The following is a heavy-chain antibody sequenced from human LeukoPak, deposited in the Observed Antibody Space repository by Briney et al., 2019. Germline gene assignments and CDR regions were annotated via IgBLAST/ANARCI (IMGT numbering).Heavy chain of an antibody. V-gene: IGHV1-2*02. Sequence: GASVKVSCKASGYTFTGYYMHWVRQAPGQGLEWMGWINPNNGGTNYAQKFQGRVTMTRDTSTSTVYMELSSLRSEDTAVYYCARVYFDAFDMWGQGTMVTVSS. J-gene: IGHJ3*02. CDR2: INPNNGGT. CDR3: ARVYFDAFDM. CDR1: GYTFTGYY. D-gene: IGHD3-10*01.